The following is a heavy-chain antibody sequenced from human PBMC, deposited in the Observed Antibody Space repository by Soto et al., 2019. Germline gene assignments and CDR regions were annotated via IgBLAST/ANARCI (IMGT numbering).Heavy chain of an antibody. CDR1: GFSLTNTRMG. CDR3: ARMWDRWEHYYYYGMDV. Sequence: QVTLKESGPVLVKPTETLTLTCTVSGFSLTNTRMGVSWIRQPPGKALEWLAHIFSNDEKSYSTSLKSRLTISKDTSKSQVVLTMTTMDPVDAATYCWARMWDRWEHYYYYGMDVWGQGTTVTVSS. V-gene: IGHV2-26*01. D-gene: IGHD1-26*01. J-gene: IGHJ6*02. CDR2: IFSNDEK.